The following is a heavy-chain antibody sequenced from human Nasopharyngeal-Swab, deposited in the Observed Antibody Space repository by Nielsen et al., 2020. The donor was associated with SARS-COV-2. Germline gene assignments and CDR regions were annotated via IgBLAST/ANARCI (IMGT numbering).Heavy chain of an antibody. V-gene: IGHV4-34*01. CDR1: GGTLNGFH. CDR2: INDRGSG. CDR3: ARGQDAYYYMDV. J-gene: IGHJ6*03. Sequence: SETPSLTCVVFGGTLNGFHWKWIRQTPGKGLEWIGEINDRGSGNYNPSLRSRVTISAGTSNIQFSLKLNPVTAADTAVYYCARGQDAYYYMDVWGEGTTVTVSS. D-gene: IGHD2-15*01.